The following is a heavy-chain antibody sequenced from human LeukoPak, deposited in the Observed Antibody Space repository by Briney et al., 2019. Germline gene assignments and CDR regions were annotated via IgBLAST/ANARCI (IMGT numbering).Heavy chain of an antibody. CDR2: FDPEDGET. J-gene: IGHJ3*02. CDR1: GYTLTELS. CDR3: ATDRPSGDYKIDAFDI. D-gene: IGHD3-10*01. V-gene: IGHV1-24*01. Sequence: ASVKVSCTVSGYTLTELSMHWVRQAPGKGLEWMGGFDPEDGETIYAQKFQGRVTMTEDTSTDTAYMELSSLRSEDTAVYYCATDRPSGDYKIDAFDIWGQGTMVTVSS.